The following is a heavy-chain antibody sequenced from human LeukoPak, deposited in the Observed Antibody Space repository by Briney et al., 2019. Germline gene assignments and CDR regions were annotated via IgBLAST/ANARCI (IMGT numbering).Heavy chain of an antibody. Sequence: GGSLRLSCAASGFTFSDYYMSWIRQAPGKGLEWVSYISSSASTIYYADSVKGRFTISRDNAKNSLYLQMNSLRAEDTAVYYCARGGAYEMATIPVMEEESNFDYWGQGTLVTVSS. CDR2: ISSSASTI. J-gene: IGHJ4*02. CDR3: ARGGAYEMATIPVMEEESNFDY. D-gene: IGHD5-24*01. V-gene: IGHV3-11*01. CDR1: GFTFSDYY.